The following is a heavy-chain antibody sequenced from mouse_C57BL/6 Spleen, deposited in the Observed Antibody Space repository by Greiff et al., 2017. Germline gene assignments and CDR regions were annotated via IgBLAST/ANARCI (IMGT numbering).Heavy chain of an antibody. CDR3: ARFQHWYFDV. J-gene: IGHJ1*03. CDR1: GYTFTGYW. Sequence: QVQLQQSGAELMKPGASVKLSCKATGYTFTGYWIEWVKQRPGHGLEWIGEILPGSGSTKYNENFKGKATITADTSSNTAYMQLSSLTTEASAIYYCARFQHWYFDVWGTGTTVTVSS. CDR2: ILPGSGST. V-gene: IGHV1-9*01.